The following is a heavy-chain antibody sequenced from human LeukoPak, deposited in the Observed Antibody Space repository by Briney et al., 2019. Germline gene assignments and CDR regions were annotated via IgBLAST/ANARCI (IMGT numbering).Heavy chain of an antibody. J-gene: IGHJ5*02. CDR1: GGSISSYY. CDR3: ARDRIMITFGGAIVMTGFDP. V-gene: IGHV4-4*07. Sequence: SETLSLTCTVSGGSISSYYWSWIRQPAGKGLEWIGRIYTSGSTNYNPSLKSRVTMSVDTSKNQFSLKLSSVTAADTAVYYCARDRIMITFGGAIVMTGFDPWGQGTLVTVSS. D-gene: IGHD3-16*02. CDR2: IYTSGST.